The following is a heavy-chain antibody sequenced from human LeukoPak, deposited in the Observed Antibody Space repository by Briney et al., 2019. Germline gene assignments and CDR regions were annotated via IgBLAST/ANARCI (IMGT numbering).Heavy chain of an antibody. D-gene: IGHD3-22*01. CDR1: GFTFSRYW. V-gene: IGHV3-74*01. Sequence: PGGSLRLSCAASGFTFSRYWMHWVRQAPGKGLVWVSRINSDGSSTSYADSVKGRFTISRDNAKNTLYLQMNSLRAEDTAVYYCARGAHKWFLGPVDYCGQGTLVTVSS. J-gene: IGHJ4*02. CDR2: INSDGSST. CDR3: ARGAHKWFLGPVDY.